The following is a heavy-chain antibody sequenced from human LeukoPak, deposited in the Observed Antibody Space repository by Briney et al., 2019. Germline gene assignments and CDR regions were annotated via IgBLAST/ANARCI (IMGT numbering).Heavy chain of an antibody. Sequence: GGSLRLSCAASGFTFSSYWMSWVRQAPGKGLEWVANIKQDGSEKYYVDPVKGRFTISRDNAKNSLYLQMNSLRAEDTAVYYCARIRPHCSSTSCYVHYYYYMDVWGKGTTVTVSS. CDR2: IKQDGSEK. D-gene: IGHD2-2*01. V-gene: IGHV3-7*01. J-gene: IGHJ6*03. CDR3: ARIRPHCSSTSCYVHYYYYMDV. CDR1: GFTFSSYW.